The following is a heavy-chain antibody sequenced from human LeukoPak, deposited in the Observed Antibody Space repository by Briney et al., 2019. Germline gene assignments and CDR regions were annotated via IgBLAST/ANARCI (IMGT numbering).Heavy chain of an antibody. V-gene: IGHV4-59*12. CDR3: ARDTSSGYSYGTYYYYGMDV. CDR2: IYYTGST. D-gene: IGHD5-18*01. CDR1: GGSISSYF. J-gene: IGHJ6*02. Sequence: SETLSLTCTVSGGSISSYFWSWFRQPPGKGLEWIGYIYYTGSTSYNPSLKSRVTISVDTSKNQLSLKVGSVTAADTAVYYCARDTSSGYSYGTYYYYGMDVWGQGTTVTVSS.